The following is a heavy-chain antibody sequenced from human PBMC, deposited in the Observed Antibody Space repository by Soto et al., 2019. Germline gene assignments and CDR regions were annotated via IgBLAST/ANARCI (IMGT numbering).Heavy chain of an antibody. Sequence: SETLSLTCTVSGGSISSYYWSWIRQPPGKGLEWIGYIYYSGSTSFNPSLMGRVTISVDTSKNEFSLRLNSVTAADTAVYYCARVRGDSGSYYFDFWGLGILVTVSS. CDR2: IYYSGST. CDR1: GGSISSYY. V-gene: IGHV4-59*01. J-gene: IGHJ4*02. CDR3: ARVRGDSGSYYFDF. D-gene: IGHD3-10*01.